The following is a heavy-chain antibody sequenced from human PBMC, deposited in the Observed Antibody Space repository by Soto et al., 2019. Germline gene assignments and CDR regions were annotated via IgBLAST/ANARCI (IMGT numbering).Heavy chain of an antibody. J-gene: IGHJ4*02. CDR2: IWYDGSKK. CDR3: ARDPDRYSGSQLDY. CDR1: GFTFSSYG. V-gene: IGHV3-33*01. D-gene: IGHD1-26*01. Sequence: QVQLVESGGGVVQPGRSLRLSCAASGFTFSSYGMHWVRQAPGKGLEWVAVIWYDGSKKYYADSVKGRFTISRDNSKNTLYLQMNSLRAEDTAVYYCARDPDRYSGSQLDYWGQGTLVTVSS.